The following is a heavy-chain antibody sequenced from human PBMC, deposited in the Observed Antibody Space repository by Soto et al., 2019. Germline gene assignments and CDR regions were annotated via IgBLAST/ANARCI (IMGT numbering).Heavy chain of an antibody. CDR3: ARDPTVKRSGSYYDSWFDP. Sequence: ASVKVSCKASGYTFTSYGISWVRQAPGQGLEWMGWISAYNGNTNYAQKLQGRVTMTTDTSTSTAYMELRSLRSDDTAVYYCARDPTVKRSGSYYDSWFDPWGQGTLVTVSS. V-gene: IGHV1-18*04. CDR2: ISAYNGNT. D-gene: IGHD3-10*01. J-gene: IGHJ5*02. CDR1: GYTFTSYG.